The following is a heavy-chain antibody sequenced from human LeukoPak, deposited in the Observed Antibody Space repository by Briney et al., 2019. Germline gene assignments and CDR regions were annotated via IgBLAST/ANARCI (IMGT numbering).Heavy chain of an antibody. CDR1: GYTFTSYY. CDR3: ARGAMIVVVRSAFDI. J-gene: IGHJ3*02. Sequence: ASVKVSCKASGYTFTSYYMHWVRQAPGQGLEWMGIINPSGGSTSYAQKFQGRVTMTRDTSTSTVYMELSSLRSEDTAVYYCARGAMIVVVRSAFDIWGQGTMVTVSS. V-gene: IGHV1-46*01. D-gene: IGHD3-22*01. CDR2: INPSGGST.